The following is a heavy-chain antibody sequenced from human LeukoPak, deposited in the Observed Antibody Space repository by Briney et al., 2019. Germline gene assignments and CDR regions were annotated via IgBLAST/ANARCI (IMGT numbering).Heavy chain of an antibody. CDR2: ITGSGGNT. Sequence: GGSLRLSCAASGFIFSSYSMSWVRQAPGKGLEWVSVITGSGGNTYYADSVKGRFTISKDNSKNTVYLQMSSLRVDDTAVYYCAKAASSSWPSNYYGMDVWGQGTTVTVSS. CDR1: GFIFSSYS. CDR3: AKAASSSWPSNYYGMDV. V-gene: IGHV3-23*01. D-gene: IGHD6-13*01. J-gene: IGHJ6*02.